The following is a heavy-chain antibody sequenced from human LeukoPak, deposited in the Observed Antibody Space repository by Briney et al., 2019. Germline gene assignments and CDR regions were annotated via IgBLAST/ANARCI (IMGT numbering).Heavy chain of an antibody. Sequence: SETLSLTCTVSGGSISSRNYYWGWIRQPPGKGLEWIGSIHYNGDTYYNPSLTSRISVSVDTSKNQFSLKLSSVTAADTAVYYCARHRGLLLYYFDYWGQGTLVTVSS. CDR3: ARHRGLLLYYFDY. CDR1: GGSISSRNYY. D-gene: IGHD2-21*01. V-gene: IGHV4-39*01. J-gene: IGHJ4*02. CDR2: IHYNGDT.